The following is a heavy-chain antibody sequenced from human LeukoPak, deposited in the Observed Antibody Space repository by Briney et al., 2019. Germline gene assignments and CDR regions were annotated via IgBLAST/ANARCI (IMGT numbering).Heavy chain of an antibody. V-gene: IGHV3-23*01. CDR3: AKDLPSRWLPDY. CDR2: ISGSGGST. D-gene: IGHD3-22*01. CDR1: GFTFSSYA. Sequence: GGSLRLSCAASGFTFSSYAMSWVRQAPGKGLEWVSAISGSGGSTYYADSVKGRLTISRDNSKSTLYLQMNSLRAEDTAVYYCAKDLPSRWLPDYWGQGTLVTVSS. J-gene: IGHJ4*02.